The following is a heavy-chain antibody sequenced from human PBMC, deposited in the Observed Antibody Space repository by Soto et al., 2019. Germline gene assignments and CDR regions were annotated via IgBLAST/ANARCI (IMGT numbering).Heavy chain of an antibody. D-gene: IGHD4-17*01. CDR2: INPSGGST. CDR3: AKDMKWGGMTTIHYFAS. Sequence: ASVKVSCRASGYTFTSYYIHWVRLAPGQGLEWMGIINPSGGSTSYAQKFQGRFTISRDNAKSSLFLQMNSLRPDDTALYYCAKDMKWGGMTTIHYFASRGQGTLVTVSS. J-gene: IGHJ4*02. V-gene: IGHV1-46*01. CDR1: GYTFTSYY.